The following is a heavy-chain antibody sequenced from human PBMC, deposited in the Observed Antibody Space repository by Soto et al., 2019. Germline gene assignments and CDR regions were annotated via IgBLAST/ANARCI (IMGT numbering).Heavy chain of an antibody. V-gene: IGHV3-15*01. D-gene: IGHD3-10*01. J-gene: IGHJ3*02. CDR3: STGGVTSYGSGKAAFDI. CDR1: GFTLSNAW. CDR2: IKSKPDGGTI. Sequence: GGSLRLSCAASGFTLSNAWMSWVRQAPGKGLEWVGRIKSKPDGGTIDYAAPVKGRFTISRDDSKNTVFLQMNSLKIEDTAVYYCSTGGVTSYGSGKAAFDIWGQGTMVTVSS.